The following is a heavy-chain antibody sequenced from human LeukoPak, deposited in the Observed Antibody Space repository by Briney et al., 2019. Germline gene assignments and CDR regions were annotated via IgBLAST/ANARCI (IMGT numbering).Heavy chain of an antibody. CDR2: IYYSGST. D-gene: IGHD3-22*01. CDR1: GGSISSYY. CDR3: ARFAYYYDTNAFDI. V-gene: IGHV4-59*12. Sequence: SETLSLTCTVSGGSISSYYWSWIRQPPGKGLEWIGYIYYSGSTNYNPSLKSRVTISVDTSKNQFSLKLSSVTAADTAVYYCARFAYYYDTNAFDIWGQGTMVTVSS. J-gene: IGHJ3*02.